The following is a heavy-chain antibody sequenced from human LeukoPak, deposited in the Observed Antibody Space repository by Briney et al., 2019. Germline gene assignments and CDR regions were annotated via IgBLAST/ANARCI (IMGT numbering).Heavy chain of an antibody. CDR2: IWYDGSNK. Sequence: GGSLRLSCAASGFTFSSYGMHWVRQAPGKGLEWVAVIWYDGSNKYYADSVKGRFTISRDNSRNTLFLEINSLRLEDTAVYFCARAAVVTGGLDLWGRGTLVTVSS. D-gene: IGHD2-21*02. J-gene: IGHJ2*01. CDR3: ARAAVVTGGLDL. V-gene: IGHV3-33*01. CDR1: GFTFSSYG.